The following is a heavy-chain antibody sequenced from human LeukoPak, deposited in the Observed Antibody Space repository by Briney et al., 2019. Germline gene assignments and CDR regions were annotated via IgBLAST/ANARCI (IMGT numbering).Heavy chain of an antibody. Sequence: RASVKVSCKASGYTFTSYDINWARQATGQGLEWMGWMNPNSGNTGYAQKFQGRVTITRNTSISTAYMELSSLRSEDTAVYYCARAAGVVVPAAWWLDPWGQGTLVTVSS. CDR2: MNPNSGNT. D-gene: IGHD2-2*01. CDR1: GYTFTSYD. V-gene: IGHV1-8*03. J-gene: IGHJ5*02. CDR3: ARAAGVVVPAAWWLDP.